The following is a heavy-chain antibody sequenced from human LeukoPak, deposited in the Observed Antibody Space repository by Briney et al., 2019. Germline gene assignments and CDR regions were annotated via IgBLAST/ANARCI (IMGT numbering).Heavy chain of an antibody. J-gene: IGHJ4*02. D-gene: IGHD6-19*01. CDR3: ARFKWLDKHNFGY. V-gene: IGHV4-39*07. CDR2: IYYSGST. CDR1: GGSISSSSYY. Sequence: SETLSLTCTVSGGSISSSSYYWGWIRQPPGKGLEWIGSIYYSGSTYYNPSLKSRVTISVDTSKNQFSLKLSSVTAADTAVYYCARFKWLDKHNFGYWGQGTLVTVSS.